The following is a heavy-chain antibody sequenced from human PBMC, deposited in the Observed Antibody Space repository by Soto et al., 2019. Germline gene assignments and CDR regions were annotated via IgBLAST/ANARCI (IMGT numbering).Heavy chain of an antibody. CDR3: ASLNVGAEYNY. D-gene: IGHD1-26*01. Sequence: SETLSLTCTVSGGSISSYYWSWIRQPPGKGLEWIGYIYYSGSTNYNPSLKSRVTISVDTSKNQFSLKLSSVTAADTAVYYCASLNVGAEYNYWGQGTLVTVSS. J-gene: IGHJ4*02. V-gene: IGHV4-59*01. CDR1: GGSISSYY. CDR2: IYYSGST.